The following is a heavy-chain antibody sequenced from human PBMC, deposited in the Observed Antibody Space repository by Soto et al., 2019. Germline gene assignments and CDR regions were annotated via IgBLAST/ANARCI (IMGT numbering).Heavy chain of an antibody. V-gene: IGHV1-3*01. CDR2: INAGNGNT. D-gene: IGHD3-3*01. CDR1: GYTFTSYA. Sequence: ASVKVSCKDSGYTFTSYAMHWVRQAPGQRLEWMGWINAGNGNTKYSQKFQGRVTITRDTSASTAYMELSSLRSEDTAVYHCARDPSGYYSWLSDPPGLGTLVTVSS. J-gene: IGHJ5*02. CDR3: ARDPSGYYSWLSDP.